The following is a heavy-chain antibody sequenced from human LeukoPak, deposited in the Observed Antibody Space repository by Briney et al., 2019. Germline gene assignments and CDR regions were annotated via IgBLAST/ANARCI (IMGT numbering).Heavy chain of an antibody. CDR2: ISSDSDVT. J-gene: IGHJ4*02. CDR3: AKVGYCSPDCFRTHDY. Sequence: SGGSLRLSCAASGFTFSDAVMSWVRQAPGKGLEWVSAISSDSDVTYYAASVKGRFTISRDNSKSTVYLQMNSLRAEDAATYYCAKVGYCSPDCFRTHDYWGQGALVTVSS. CDR1: GFTFSDAV. D-gene: IGHD2-15*01. V-gene: IGHV3-23*01.